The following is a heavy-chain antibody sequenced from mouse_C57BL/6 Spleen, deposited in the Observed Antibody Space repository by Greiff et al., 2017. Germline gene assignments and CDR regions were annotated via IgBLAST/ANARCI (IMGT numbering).Heavy chain of an antibody. V-gene: IGHV5-17*01. D-gene: IGHD2-4*01. CDR2: ISSGSSTI. CDR3: ARLYDYDWYFDV. CDR1: GFTFSDYG. Sequence: EVMLVESGGGLVKPGGSLKLSCAASGFTFSDYGMHWVRQAPEKGLEWVAYISSGSSTIYYADTVKGRFTISRDNAKNTLFLQMTSLRSEDTAMYYCARLYDYDWYFDVWGTGTTVTVSS. J-gene: IGHJ1*03.